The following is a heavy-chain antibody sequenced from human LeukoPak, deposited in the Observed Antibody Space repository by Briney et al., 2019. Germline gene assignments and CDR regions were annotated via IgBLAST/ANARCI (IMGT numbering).Heavy chain of an antibody. CDR3: AKSFAITMIVVVLMGD. J-gene: IGHJ4*02. Sequence: SETLSLTCAVSGGSISSGGYSWSWIRQPPGKGLEWIGYIYHSGSTYYNPSLKSRVTISVDRSKNQFSLKLSSVTAADTAVYYCAKSFAITMIVVVLMGDWGQGTLVTVSS. CDR2: IYHSGST. V-gene: IGHV4-30-2*01. D-gene: IGHD3-22*01. CDR1: GGSISSGGYS.